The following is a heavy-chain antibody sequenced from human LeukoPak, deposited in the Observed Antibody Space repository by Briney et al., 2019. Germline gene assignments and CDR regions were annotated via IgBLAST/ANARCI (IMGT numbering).Heavy chain of an antibody. CDR3: ARDFGDYYDSSGYYGPPGWFDP. D-gene: IGHD3-22*01. CDR1: GGSISSYY. V-gene: IGHV4-4*07. J-gene: IGHJ5*02. Sequence: PSETLSLTCTVSGGSISSYYWSWIRQPAGKGLEWIGRIYTSGSTNYNPSLKSRVTMSVDTSKNQFSLKLSSVTAADTAVYYCARDFGDYYDSSGYYGPPGWFDPWGQGTLVTVSS. CDR2: IYTSGST.